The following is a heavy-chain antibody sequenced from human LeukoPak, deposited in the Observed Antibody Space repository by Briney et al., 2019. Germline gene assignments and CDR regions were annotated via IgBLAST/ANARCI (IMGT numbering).Heavy chain of an antibody. CDR2: IYYSGST. Sequence: SETLSLTCTVSGGSISSYYWSWIRQPPGKGLEWIGYIYYSGSTNYNPSLKSRVTISVDTSKNQFSLKLSSGTAADTAVYYCAREDSSGYYYLVSYWGQGTLVTVSS. D-gene: IGHD3-22*01. V-gene: IGHV4-59*12. CDR3: AREDSSGYYYLVSY. CDR1: GGSISSYY. J-gene: IGHJ4*02.